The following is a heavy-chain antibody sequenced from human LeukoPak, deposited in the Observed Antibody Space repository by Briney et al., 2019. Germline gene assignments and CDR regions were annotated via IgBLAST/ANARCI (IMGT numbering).Heavy chain of an antibody. J-gene: IGHJ6*03. CDR1: GLTFGDYT. CDR2: IRSKTYGETT. Sequence: QAGGSLRLSCIASGLTFGDYTMSWVRQAPGTGLEWVGLIRSKTYGETTEYAASVKGRFSISRDDSKSISYLQMNSLKIEDTAVYYCTRDIGYSYYYYMDVWGKGTTATISS. V-gene: IGHV3-49*04. D-gene: IGHD5-18*01. CDR3: TRDIGYSYYYYMDV.